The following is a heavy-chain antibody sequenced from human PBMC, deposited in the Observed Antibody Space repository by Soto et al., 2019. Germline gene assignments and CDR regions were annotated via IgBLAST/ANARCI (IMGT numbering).Heavy chain of an antibody. V-gene: IGHV1-46*01. J-gene: IGHJ6*02. CDR1: GYTFTSSY. CDR2: INPSGGST. D-gene: IGHD6-19*01. CDR3: ARGGYSSGWYRENIGYYYYGMDV. Sequence: SGYTFTSSYMHLVRQAPGQGLEWMGIINPSGGSTSYAQKFQGRVTMTRDTSTSTVYMELSSLRSEDTAVYYCARGGYSSGWYRENIGYYYYGMDVWGQGTTVTVS.